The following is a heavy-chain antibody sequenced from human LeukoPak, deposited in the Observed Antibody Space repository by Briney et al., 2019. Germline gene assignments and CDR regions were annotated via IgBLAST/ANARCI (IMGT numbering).Heavy chain of an antibody. J-gene: IGHJ4*02. V-gene: IGHV4-59*08. D-gene: IGHD6-13*01. CDR3: ARKGARGSWYYFDY. CDR2: IYYSGST. CDR1: GGSISSYY. Sequence: SETLSLTCTVSGGSISSYYWSWIRQPPGKGLEWIGYIYYSGSTNYSPSLKSRVTISVDTSKNQFSLKLSSVTAADTAVYYCARKGARGSWYYFDYWGQGTLVTVSS.